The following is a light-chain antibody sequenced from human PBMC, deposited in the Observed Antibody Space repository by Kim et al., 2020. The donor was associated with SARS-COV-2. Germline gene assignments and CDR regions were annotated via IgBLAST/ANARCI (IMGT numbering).Light chain of an antibody. J-gene: IGKJ5*01. CDR2: GAS. V-gene: IGKV3-11*01. CDR3: QQRAS. Sequence: VTLSLYPGERATHSCRASQGVIRNLGWYQQKPGQAPRLLIYGASSRATGIPARFSGTGSGTDFTLTISSLEPEDFAVYYCQQRASFGQGTRLEIK. CDR1: QGVIRN.